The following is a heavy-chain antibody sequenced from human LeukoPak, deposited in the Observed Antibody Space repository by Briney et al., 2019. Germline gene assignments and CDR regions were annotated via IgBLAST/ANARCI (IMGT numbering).Heavy chain of an antibody. J-gene: IGHJ4*02. CDR2: IYPGDSDT. D-gene: IGHD5-12*01. V-gene: IGHV5-51*01. Sequence: GESLKISCKGSGYSFPTYWIGWVRQMPGKGLEWMGIIYPGDSDTRYSPSFQGQVTISADKSISTAYLQWSSLKASDTAMYYCARHPNVNIVATIRYFDYWGQGTLVIVSS. CDR3: ARHPNVNIVATIRYFDY. CDR1: GYSFPTYW.